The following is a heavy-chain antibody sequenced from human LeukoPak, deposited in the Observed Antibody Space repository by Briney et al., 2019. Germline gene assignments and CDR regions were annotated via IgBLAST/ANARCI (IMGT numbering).Heavy chain of an antibody. V-gene: IGHV3-23*01. D-gene: IGHD3-22*01. CDR3: AKDLGYYDSSGGPQH. Sequence: PGGSLRLSCAASGFTFSSYAMSWVRQAPGKGLEWVSAITGSGGSTYYADSVKGRFTISRDNSKNTLYLQMNSLRAEDTAVYYCAKDLGYYDSSGGPQHWGQGTLVTVSS. CDR2: ITGSGGST. CDR1: GFTFSSYA. J-gene: IGHJ1*01.